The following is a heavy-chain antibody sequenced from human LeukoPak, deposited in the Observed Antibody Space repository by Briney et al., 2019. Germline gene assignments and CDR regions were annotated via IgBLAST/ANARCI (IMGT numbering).Heavy chain of an antibody. V-gene: IGHV4-4*07. D-gene: IGHD3-10*01. Sequence: SETLSLTCTVSGGSISIYYWNWIRQPAGKGLERIGRIFTSGITNYNPSLKSQVTMSVDTSKNQFSLNLSSVTAADTAVYYCARESSGTYYNPLGYMDVWGKGTTVTVSS. J-gene: IGHJ6*03. CDR1: GGSISIYY. CDR3: ARESSGTYYNPLGYMDV. CDR2: IFTSGIT.